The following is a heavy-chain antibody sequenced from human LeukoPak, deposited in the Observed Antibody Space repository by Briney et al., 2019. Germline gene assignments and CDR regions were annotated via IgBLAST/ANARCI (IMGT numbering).Heavy chain of an antibody. J-gene: IGHJ4*02. Sequence: GASVKVSCKASGGTFSSYAINWVRQAPGQGLEWMGRIIPILGIANYAQKFQGRVTITADKSTSTAYMELSSLRSEDTAVYYCARDYGGNDYWGQGTLVTVSS. V-gene: IGHV1-69*04. CDR1: GGTFSSYA. CDR2: IIPILGIA. CDR3: ARDYGGNDY. D-gene: IGHD4-23*01.